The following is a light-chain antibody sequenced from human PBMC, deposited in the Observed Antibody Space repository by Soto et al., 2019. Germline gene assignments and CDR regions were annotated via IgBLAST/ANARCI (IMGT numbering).Light chain of an antibody. Sequence: QSVLTQPPSASGTPGQRVTISCSGSSSNIGSNYVYWYQQLPGTAPKLPIYRNNQRPSGVPDRFSGSKSGTSASLAISGLRSEDEADYYCAAWDDSLSGGVFGGGTQLTVL. J-gene: IGLJ3*02. CDR3: AAWDDSLSGGV. CDR2: RNN. CDR1: SSNIGSNY. V-gene: IGLV1-47*01.